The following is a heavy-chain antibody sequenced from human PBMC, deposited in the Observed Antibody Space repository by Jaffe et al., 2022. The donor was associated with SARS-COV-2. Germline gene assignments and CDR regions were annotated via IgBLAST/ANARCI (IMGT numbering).Heavy chain of an antibody. Sequence: QLQVQESGPGLVKPSETLSLTCTVSSGSISSSTYYGGWIRQPPGKGLEWIGSIYRGTAYYNPSLKNRVTMSEDTSKTQLSLRLSSVTAADTAVYYCARHWRGAHTIGWGRPVDYWGQGTLVTVSS. J-gene: IGHJ4*02. CDR1: SGSISSSTYY. CDR2: IYRGTA. V-gene: IGHV4-39*01. D-gene: IGHD3-3*01. CDR3: ARHWRGAHTIGWGRPVDY.